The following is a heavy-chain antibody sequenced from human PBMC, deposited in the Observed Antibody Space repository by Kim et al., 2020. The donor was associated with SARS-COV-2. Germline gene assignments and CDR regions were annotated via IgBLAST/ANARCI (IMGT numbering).Heavy chain of an antibody. J-gene: IGHJ4*02. CDR2: IAYDGSNK. CDR3: AKGQNYYGSGSYYNVPDY. CDR1: GFTFSSYG. D-gene: IGHD3-10*01. V-gene: IGHV3-30*18. Sequence: GGSLRLSCAASGFTFSSYGMHWVRQAPGKGLEWVAVIAYDGSNKYYADSVKGRFTISRDNSKNTLYPQMNSLRAEDTAVYYCAKGQNYYGSGSYYNVPDYWGQGTLVTVSS.